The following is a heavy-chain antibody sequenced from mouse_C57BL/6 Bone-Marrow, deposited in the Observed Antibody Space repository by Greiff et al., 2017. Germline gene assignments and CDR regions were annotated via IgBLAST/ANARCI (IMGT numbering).Heavy chain of an antibody. Sequence: EVQLVESEGGLVQPGSSMKLSCTASGFTFSDYYMAWVRQVPEKGLEWVANINYDGSSTYYLDSLKSRFIISRDNAKNILYLQMSSLKSEDTATYYCARDSGDWDWYFDVWGTGTTVTVSS. D-gene: IGHD4-1*01. V-gene: IGHV5-16*01. CDR1: GFTFSDYY. CDR2: INYDGSST. J-gene: IGHJ1*03. CDR3: ARDSGDWDWYFDV.